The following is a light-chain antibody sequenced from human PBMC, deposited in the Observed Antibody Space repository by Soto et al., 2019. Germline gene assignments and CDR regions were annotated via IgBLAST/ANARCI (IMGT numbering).Light chain of an antibody. V-gene: IGKV3-15*01. CDR1: QSVSSN. J-gene: IGKJ1*01. CDR2: ATS. CDR3: QQYNNWTRP. Sequence: EIVMTQSPATLSLSPGERASLSCRARQSVSSNLAWYQQKPGQTPRLLIYATSTRATGIPARFSGSGSGTEFTLTISSLKYEDFAVYYCQQYNNWTRPFGQGTKVDIK.